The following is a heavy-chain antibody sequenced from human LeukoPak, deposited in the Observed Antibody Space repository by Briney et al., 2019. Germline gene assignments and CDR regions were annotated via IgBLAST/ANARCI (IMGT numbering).Heavy chain of an antibody. J-gene: IGHJ4*02. CDR1: GFTFSGYW. Sequence: PGGSLRLSCAASGFTFSGYWLSWVRQMPGKGLEWMGIIYPGDSDTRYSPSFQGQVTISADKSNSTAYLQWSSLKASDTAMYYCARGGDIVLMVYARAEDWYFDYWGQGTLVTVSS. V-gene: IGHV5-51*01. D-gene: IGHD2-8*01. CDR3: ARGGDIVLMVYARAEDWYFDY. CDR2: IYPGDSDT.